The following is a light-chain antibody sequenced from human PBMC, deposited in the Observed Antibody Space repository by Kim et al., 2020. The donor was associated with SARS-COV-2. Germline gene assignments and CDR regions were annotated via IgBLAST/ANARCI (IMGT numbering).Light chain of an antibody. CDR2: EDT. CDR1: SSDVGSYDL. V-gene: IGLV2-23*01. J-gene: IGLJ1*01. Sequence: GQSITLSCTGTSSDVGSYDLVSWYQQHPGKAPKLIIYEDTKRPSGVSNRFSGSKSGNTASLTISGLQAEDEAEYHCCSYAGSSTYVFGTGTKVTVL. CDR3: CSYAGSSTYV.